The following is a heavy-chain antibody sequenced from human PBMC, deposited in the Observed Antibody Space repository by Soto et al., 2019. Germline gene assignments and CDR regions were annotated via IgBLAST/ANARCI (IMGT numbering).Heavy chain of an antibody. CDR2: IYHSRST. D-gene: IGHD4-17*01. Sequence: PSETLSLTCAVSSGSISSSNWWSWVRQPPGKGLEWIGEIYHSRSTNYNPSLKSRVTISVDKSKNQFSLKLSSVTAADTAVYYCARAELGVYGDSRGDNWFDPWGQGTLVTVSS. V-gene: IGHV4-4*02. CDR3: ARAELGVYGDSRGDNWFDP. J-gene: IGHJ5*02. CDR1: SGSISSSNW.